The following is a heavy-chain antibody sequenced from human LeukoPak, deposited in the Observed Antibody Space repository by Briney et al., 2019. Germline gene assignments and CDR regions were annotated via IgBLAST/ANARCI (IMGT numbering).Heavy chain of an antibody. D-gene: IGHD2-15*01. CDR3: AKGARGLCNSGGCLSRVFDY. V-gene: IGHV3-30*02. J-gene: IGHJ4*02. CDR2: IRYDGSNK. CDR1: GFTFSSYG. Sequence: QPGGSLRLSCAASGFTFSSYGMDWVRQAPGKGLEWVAFIRYDGSNKYYADSVKGRFTISRDNSKNTLYLQMNSLSAEDTAIYYCAKGARGLCNSGGCLSRVFDYWGQGTPVTVSS.